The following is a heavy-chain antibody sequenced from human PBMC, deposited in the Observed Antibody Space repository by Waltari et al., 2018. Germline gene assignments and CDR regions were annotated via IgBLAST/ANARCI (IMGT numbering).Heavy chain of an antibody. D-gene: IGHD3-9*01. Sequence: QLQLQESGPGLVKPSETLSLTCTVSGGSISSSSYYWGWIRQPPGKGLEWIGSIYYSGSTYYNPSLKSRVTISVDTSKNQFSLKLSSVTAADTAVYYCARVSGDLRVGDYDILTGKRYYYYMDVWGKGTTVTVSS. CDR1: GGSISSSSYY. CDR2: IYYSGST. V-gene: IGHV4-39*07. J-gene: IGHJ6*03. CDR3: ARVSGDLRVGDYDILTGKRYYYYMDV.